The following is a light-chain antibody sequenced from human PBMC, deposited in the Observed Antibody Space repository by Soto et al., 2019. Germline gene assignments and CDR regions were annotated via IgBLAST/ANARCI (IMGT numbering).Light chain of an antibody. V-gene: IGKV3-20*01. CDR2: GAS. CDR1: QSVSSSF. CDR3: MQATQSSWT. J-gene: IGKJ1*01. Sequence: EIVLTQSPGTLSLSPGERATLSCRASQSVSSSFLAWYQQKPGQAPRLLIYGASSRATGIPDRFSGSGSGTDITLTISRLEPEDVGVYYCMQATQSSWTFGQGTKVDIK.